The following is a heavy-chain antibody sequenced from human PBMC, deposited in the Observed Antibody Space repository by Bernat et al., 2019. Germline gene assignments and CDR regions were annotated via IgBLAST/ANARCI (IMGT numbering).Heavy chain of an antibody. CDR2: IKSKADGGTT. CDR3: TTKKRTRESNGENCYDC. D-gene: IGHD2-8*01. Sequence: EVQLLESGGGLVKPGGSLRLSCAASGFTFIDAWMNWVRQAPGKGLEFIGRIKSKADGGTTDYAAPVKGRITISRDESQNMLYLQMNDLKTEDTALYKCTTKKRTRESNGENCYDCWGKGELVTVSS. V-gene: IGHV3-15*01. J-gene: IGHJ4*02. CDR1: GFTFIDAW.